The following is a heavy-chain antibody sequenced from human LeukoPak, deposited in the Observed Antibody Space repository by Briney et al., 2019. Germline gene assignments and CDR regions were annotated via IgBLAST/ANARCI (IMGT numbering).Heavy chain of an antibody. CDR3: AKAGCSSTSCYRASFDY. CDR2: ISWDGGST. Sequence: PGGSLRLSCAASGFTFDDYAMHWVRQAPGKGLEWVSLISWDGGSTYYADSVKGRFTISRDNSKNSLYLQMNSLRAEDTALYYCAKAGCSSTSCYRASFDYWGQGTLVTVSS. V-gene: IGHV3-43D*03. CDR1: GFTFDDYA. D-gene: IGHD2-2*01. J-gene: IGHJ4*02.